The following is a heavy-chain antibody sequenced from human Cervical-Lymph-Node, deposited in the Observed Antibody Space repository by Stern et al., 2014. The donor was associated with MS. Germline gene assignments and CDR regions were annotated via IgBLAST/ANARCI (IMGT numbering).Heavy chain of an antibody. D-gene: IGHD3-16*01. J-gene: IGHJ4*02. CDR1: GFTFSAYG. CDR2: ISFDGLNK. V-gene: IGHV3-30*18. CDR3: VKDGKYFDYVWGSYGDY. Sequence: VQLVESGGGVFQPRRSLRLSCAASGFTFSAYGMHWVRQAPGKGLEWVAVISFDGLNKKYADSVKGRFTISRDNSKNTLHLEMNSLRAEDTAVYYCVKDGKYFDYVWGSYGDYWGQGTLVTVTS.